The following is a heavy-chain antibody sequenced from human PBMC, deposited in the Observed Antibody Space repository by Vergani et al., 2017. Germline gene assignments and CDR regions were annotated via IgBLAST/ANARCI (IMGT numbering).Heavy chain of an antibody. J-gene: IGHJ6*03. CDR3: ARGESSTSALYYYYYYMDV. D-gene: IGHD2-2*01. CDR1: GGSISSGSYY. V-gene: IGHV4-61*02. Sequence: QVPLQESGPGLVKPSQTLSLTCSVSGGSISSGSYYWSWIRQPAGKGLEWIGRIYTSGSTNYNPSLKSRVTMSVDTSKNQFSLNLSSVTAAATAVYYCARGESSTSALYYYYYYMDVWGKGTTVTVSS. CDR2: IYTSGST.